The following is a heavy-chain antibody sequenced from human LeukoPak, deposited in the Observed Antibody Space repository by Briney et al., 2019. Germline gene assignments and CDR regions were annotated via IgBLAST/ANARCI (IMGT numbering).Heavy chain of an antibody. J-gene: IGHJ4*02. V-gene: IGHV3-30*04. D-gene: IGHD3-22*01. CDR3: ARDPQYYYDSSGYLDY. CDR1: GFTFSSYA. CDR2: ISYDGSNK. Sequence: GGSLRLSCAASGFTFSSYAMHWVRQAPGKGLEWVAVISYDGSNKYYADSVKGRFTISRDNSKNTLYLQMNSLRAEDTAVYYCARDPQYYYDSSGYLDYWGQGTLVTVSS.